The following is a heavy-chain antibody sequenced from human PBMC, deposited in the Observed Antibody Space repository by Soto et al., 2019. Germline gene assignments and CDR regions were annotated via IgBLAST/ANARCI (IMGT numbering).Heavy chain of an antibody. D-gene: IGHD3-9*01. CDR2: IYYSGST. CDR3: ARATRLLGDFDWLFPFDY. CDR1: GGSISSTFYY. V-gene: IGHV4-61*05. Sequence: PSETLSLTCTVSGGSISSTFYYWVWIRQPPGKGLEWIGSIYYSGSTNYNPSLKSRVTISVDTSKNQFSLKLSSVTAADTAVYYCARATRLLGDFDWLFPFDYWGQGTLVTVSS. J-gene: IGHJ4*02.